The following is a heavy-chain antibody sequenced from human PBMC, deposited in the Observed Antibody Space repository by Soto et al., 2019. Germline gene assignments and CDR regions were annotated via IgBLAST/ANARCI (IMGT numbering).Heavy chain of an antibody. CDR3: AGYSSLFDY. CDR1: GFTFTNYA. D-gene: IGHD5-12*01. J-gene: IGHJ4*02. V-gene: IGHV3-23*01. CDR2: IGGSGSGGST. Sequence: PGGSLRLSCAASGFTFTNYAMTWVRQAPGKGLEWVSAIGGSGSGGSTYYADSVKGRFTISRDNSNNAVYLQMNSLRAEDTAVYYCAGYSSLFDYWGQGALVTVSS.